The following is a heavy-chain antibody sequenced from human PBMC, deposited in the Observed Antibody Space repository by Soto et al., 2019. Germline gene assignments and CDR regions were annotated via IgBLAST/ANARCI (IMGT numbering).Heavy chain of an antibody. CDR3: ARDMYSSDYFVKWFEP. J-gene: IGHJ5*02. CDR2: ISHDGINK. Sequence: QVRLVESGGGVVQPGRSLRLSCTASGFSFSSYAMYWFRQPPGKGLEWLAVISHDGINKHYADSVKGRVTVSRDNSNHSLDLQLNSLRGEDTAMYYCARDMYSSDYFVKWFEPWGQGTLGTVSS. V-gene: IGHV3-30-3*01. CDR1: GFSFSSYA. D-gene: IGHD6-19*01.